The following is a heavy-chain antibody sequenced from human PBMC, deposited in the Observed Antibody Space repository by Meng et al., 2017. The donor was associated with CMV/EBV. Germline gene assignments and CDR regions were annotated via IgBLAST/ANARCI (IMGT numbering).Heavy chain of an antibody. D-gene: IGHD4-17*01. CDR2: IYYSGST. Sequence: PHVQGSGPGLVKPSETLSLTCTVSGGSISSSSYYWGLIRQPPGKGLEWIGSIYYSGSTYYNPSLKSRVTISVDTSKNQFSLKLSSVTAADTAVYYCARGDYGDYPGYWGQGTLVTVSS. CDR3: ARGDYGDYPGY. J-gene: IGHJ4*02. V-gene: IGHV4-39*07. CDR1: GGSISSSSYY.